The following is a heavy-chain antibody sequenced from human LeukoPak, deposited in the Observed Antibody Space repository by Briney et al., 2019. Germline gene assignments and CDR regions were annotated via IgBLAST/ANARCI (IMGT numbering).Heavy chain of an antibody. J-gene: IGHJ4*02. CDR1: GVSMSSYY. CDR3: ARSPTLYYPFDY. V-gene: IGHV4-59*08. CDR2: IFYSGIT. D-gene: IGHD3-10*01. Sequence: SETLSLTCTVSGVSMSSYYWTWIRQPPGKGLEWIGYIFYSGITNYNPSLKSRVTISVDTSKNQFSLKLSSVTAADTAVYYCARSPTLYYPFDYWGQGTLVTVSS.